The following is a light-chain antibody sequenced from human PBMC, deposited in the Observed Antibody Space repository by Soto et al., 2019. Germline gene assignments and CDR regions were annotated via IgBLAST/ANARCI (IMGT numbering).Light chain of an antibody. V-gene: IGLV2-23*02. Sequence: QSALTQPASVSGSPGQSITISCTGTSSDVGSYNLVSWYQQHPGKAPKLMIYEVSKRPSGVSNRFSGSKSGNTASLTISGLQAEDEADYYCCSYAGSSTSKVFGTGTKVT. CDR1: SSDVGSYNL. CDR3: CSYAGSSTSKV. J-gene: IGLJ1*01. CDR2: EVS.